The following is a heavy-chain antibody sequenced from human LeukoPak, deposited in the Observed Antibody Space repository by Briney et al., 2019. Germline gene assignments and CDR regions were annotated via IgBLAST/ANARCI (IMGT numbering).Heavy chain of an antibody. Sequence: GGSLRLSCTASGFTFGEDAMSWFRQAPGKGLEWLGVIRTKPNGATEEYAASVKGRFTISRDDSKSIAYLQITSLKTADTAVYYCARLIVVVVAASSYFDSWGQGTRVTVSS. CDR2: IRTKPNGATE. V-gene: IGHV3-49*03. CDR1: GFTFGEDA. D-gene: IGHD2-15*01. CDR3: ARLIVVVVAASSYFDS. J-gene: IGHJ4*02.